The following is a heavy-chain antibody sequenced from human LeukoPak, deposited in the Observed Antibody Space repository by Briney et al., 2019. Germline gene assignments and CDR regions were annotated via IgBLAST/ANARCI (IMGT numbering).Heavy chain of an antibody. CDR1: GFTFSGYW. CDR3: AREFEAGTGDY. J-gene: IGHJ4*02. Sequence: GGSLRLSCAASGFTFSGYWMHWVRQAPGKGLVWVSRINTDGRSTTYADSVKGRFTISRDNAKNTLYLQMNSLRAEDTAVYYCAREFEAGTGDYWGQGTLVTVSS. V-gene: IGHV3-74*01. CDR2: INTDGRST. D-gene: IGHD6-19*01.